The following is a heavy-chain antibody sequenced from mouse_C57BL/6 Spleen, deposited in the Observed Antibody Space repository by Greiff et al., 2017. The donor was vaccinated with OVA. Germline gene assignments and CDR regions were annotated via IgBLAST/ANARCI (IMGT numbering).Heavy chain of an antibody. V-gene: IGHV1-82*01. D-gene: IGHD4-1*01. CDR3: AGTGTVDY. J-gene: IGHJ2*01. CDR2: IYPGDGDT. CDR1: GYAFSSSW. Sequence: QVQLKESGPELVKPGASVKISCKASGYAFSSSWMNWVKQRPGKGLEWIGRIYPGDGDTNYNGKFKGKATLTADKSSSTAYMQLSSLTSEDSAVYYCAGTGTVDYWGQGTTLTVSS.